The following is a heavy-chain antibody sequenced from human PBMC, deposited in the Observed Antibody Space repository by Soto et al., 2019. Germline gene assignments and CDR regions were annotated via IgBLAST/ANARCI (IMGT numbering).Heavy chain of an antibody. CDR2: IYTSGGT. J-gene: IGHJ6*02. D-gene: IGHD4-4*01. CDR3: ARGAVTGVDYGLDV. CDR1: VGSMTSSG. V-gene: IGHV4-4*07. Sequence: SATLSLTYGGSVGSMTSSGWSRMRQPAGKGLEWIGRIYTSGGTNYNPSLKSRVTMSRDTSKKQISLKLNAVTAADTTVYYCARGAVTGVDYGLDVWGQGTTVTVTS.